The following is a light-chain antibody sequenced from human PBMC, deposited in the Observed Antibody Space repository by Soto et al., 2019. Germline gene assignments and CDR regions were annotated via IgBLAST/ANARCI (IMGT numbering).Light chain of an antibody. V-gene: IGKV1-33*01. CDR1: QHIDDY. Sequence: DIQMTQSPSSPSASIGDRVTISCQASQHIDDYVNWYQQKPGKAPKVLIYDASTLETGVPSRFSGSGSGTEFTFTISSLQPEDVATYYCQQYDNLRLSFGGGTKVEIK. CDR3: QQYDNLRLS. CDR2: DAS. J-gene: IGKJ4*01.